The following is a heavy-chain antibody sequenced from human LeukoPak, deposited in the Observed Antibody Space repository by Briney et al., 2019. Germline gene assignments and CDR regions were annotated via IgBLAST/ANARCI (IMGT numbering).Heavy chain of an antibody. V-gene: IGHV4-31*03. CDR2: IYDSGST. Sequence: SRTLSLTCSVSGGSISSGGYHWSWIRQHPGKGLEWIGYIYDSGSTYYNPSLKSRVTISVDTSKNQFSLKLTSVTAADTAVYYCQSRFLEWLLDYWGQGTLVTVSS. CDR3: QSRFLEWLLDY. CDR1: GGSISSGGYH. J-gene: IGHJ4*02. D-gene: IGHD3-3*01.